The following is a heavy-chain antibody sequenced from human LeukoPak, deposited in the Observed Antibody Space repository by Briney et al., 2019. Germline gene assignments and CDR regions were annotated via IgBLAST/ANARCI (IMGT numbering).Heavy chain of an antibody. CDR2: ISSSGSTI. V-gene: IGHV3-48*04. CDR3: ARSAPDSSSWYVPNWFDP. D-gene: IGHD6-13*01. Sequence: PGGSLRLSCAASGFTFSSYAMSWVRQAPGKGLEWVSYISSSGSTIYYADSVKGRFTISRDNAKNSLYLQMNSLRAEDTAVYYCARSAPDSSSWYVPNWFDPWGQGTLVTLSS. J-gene: IGHJ5*02. CDR1: GFTFSSYA.